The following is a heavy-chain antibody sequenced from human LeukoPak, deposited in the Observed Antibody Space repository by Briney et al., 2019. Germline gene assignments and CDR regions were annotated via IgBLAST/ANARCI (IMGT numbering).Heavy chain of an antibody. V-gene: IGHV1-69*04. Sequence: WASVKVSCKASGGTFSSYAISWVRQAPGQGLEWMGRIIPILGIANYAQKFQGRVTITADKSTSTAYMELSSLRSEDTAVYYCARDKKVNAFDIWGQGTMVTVSS. CDR2: IIPILGIA. J-gene: IGHJ3*02. CDR3: ARDKKVNAFDI. CDR1: GGTFSSYA.